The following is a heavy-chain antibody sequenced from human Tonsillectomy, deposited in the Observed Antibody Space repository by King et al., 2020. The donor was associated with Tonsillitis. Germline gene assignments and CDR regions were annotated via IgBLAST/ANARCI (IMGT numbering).Heavy chain of an antibody. CDR3: TTALNWNYDPSDY. J-gene: IGHJ4*02. CDR1: GFTFSNAW. D-gene: IGHD3-3*01. CDR2: IKSKTDGGTT. V-gene: IGHV3-15*01. Sequence: VQLVESGGGLVKPGGSLRLSCAASGFTFSNAWMSWVRQAPGKGLEWVGRIKSKTDGGTTDYAAPVKGRFTISRDDSKTTLYLQMNSLKTEDTPVYYCTTALNWNYDPSDYWGQGPLVTVSS.